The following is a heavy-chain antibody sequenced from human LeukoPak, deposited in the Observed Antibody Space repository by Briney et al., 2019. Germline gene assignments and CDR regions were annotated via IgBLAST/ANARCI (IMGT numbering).Heavy chain of an antibody. D-gene: IGHD6-13*01. CDR3: ATKNSHSSSWYYFDY. CDR1: GYTLTELS. CDR2: FDPEDGET. J-gene: IGHJ4*02. V-gene: IGHV1-24*01. Sequence: ASVKVSCKVSGYTLTELSMHWVRQAPGKGLEWMGGFDPEDGETIYAQKFQGRVTMTEDTSTDTAYMELSSLRSEDTAVYYCATKNSHSSSWYYFDYWGQGTLVTVSS.